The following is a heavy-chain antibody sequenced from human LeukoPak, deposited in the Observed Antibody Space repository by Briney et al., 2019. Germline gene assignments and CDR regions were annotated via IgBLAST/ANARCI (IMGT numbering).Heavy chain of an antibody. J-gene: IGHJ5*02. CDR2: IYTSGST. Sequence: SQTLSLTCTVSGGSISSGSYYWSWIRQPAGKGLEWIGRIYTSGSTNYNPSLKSRVTISVDTSKNQFSLKLSSVTAADTAVYYCARDIPYKVGATNQLNSFDPWGQGTLVTVSS. V-gene: IGHV4-61*02. CDR3: ARDIPYKVGATNQLNSFDP. CDR1: GGSISSGSYY. D-gene: IGHD1-26*01.